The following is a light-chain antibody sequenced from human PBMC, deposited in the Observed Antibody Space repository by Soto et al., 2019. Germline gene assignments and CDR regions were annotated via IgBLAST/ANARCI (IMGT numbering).Light chain of an antibody. J-gene: IGKJ2*01. CDR1: QCVSSSY. CDR2: GAS. CDR3: QQYGSSPSMYT. V-gene: IGKV3-20*01. Sequence: EIVLTQSPGTLSLSPGERATLSCRASQCVSSSYLAWYQQKPGQAPRLLIYGASSRATGIPDRFSGSGSGTDFTLTISRLEPEDFAVYYCQQYGSSPSMYTFGQGTKLEIK.